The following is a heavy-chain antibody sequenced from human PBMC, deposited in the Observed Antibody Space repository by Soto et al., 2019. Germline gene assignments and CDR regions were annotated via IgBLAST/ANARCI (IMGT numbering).Heavy chain of an antibody. D-gene: IGHD1-1*01. CDR3: ARGRQVKRPHSYYYGMDV. CDR1: GFTFRSYV. CDR2: ISSDGSNT. Sequence: TGGSLRLSCAAAGFTFRSYVMHWVRQAPGKGLEWVAVISSDGSNTFYADSVKGRFTISRDNSKNTLSLQMNSLRADDTAVYYCARGRQVKRPHSYYYGMDVWGQGTTVTVSS. V-gene: IGHV3-30-3*01. J-gene: IGHJ6*02.